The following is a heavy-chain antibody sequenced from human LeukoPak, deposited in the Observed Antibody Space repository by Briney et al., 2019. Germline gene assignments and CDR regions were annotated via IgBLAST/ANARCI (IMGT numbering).Heavy chain of an antibody. CDR2: IRTKGNSYAT. CDR3: AGPYDTSGHAFDY. D-gene: IGHD3-22*01. Sequence: PGGSLRLSCAASGFIFSDSAMHWVRQAPGKGSEWVGRIRTKGNSYATAYAASVEGRFTISRDDSKNTAYLQMNSLKTEDTAVYYCAGPYDTSGHAFDYWGRGTLVTVSS. CDR1: GFIFSDSA. J-gene: IGHJ4*02. V-gene: IGHV3-73*01.